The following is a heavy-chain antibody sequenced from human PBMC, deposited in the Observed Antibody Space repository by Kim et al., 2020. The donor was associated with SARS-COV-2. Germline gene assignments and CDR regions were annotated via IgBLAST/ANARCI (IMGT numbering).Heavy chain of an antibody. J-gene: IGHJ6*02. V-gene: IGHV4-34*01. CDR3: ALGGDPYYYGMDV. CDR1: GGSFSGYY. CDR2: INHSGST. Sequence: SETLSLTCAVYGGSFSGYYWSWIRQPPGKGLEWIGEINHSGSTNYNPSLKSRVTISVDTSKNQFSLKLSSVTAADTAVYYCALGGDPYYYGMDVWGQGTTVTVSS. D-gene: IGHD3-16*01.